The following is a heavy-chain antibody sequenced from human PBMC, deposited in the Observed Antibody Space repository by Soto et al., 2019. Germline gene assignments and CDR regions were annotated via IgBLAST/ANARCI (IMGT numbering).Heavy chain of an antibody. D-gene: IGHD2-15*01. Sequence: SEPLSLTCAVYGGSFSGYYWSWIRQPPGKGLEWIGEINHSGSTNYNPSLKSRVTISVDTSKNQFSLKLSSVTAADTAVYYCARSELFATFDPWGQGTLVTVSS. CDR2: INHSGST. J-gene: IGHJ5*02. CDR3: ARSELFATFDP. V-gene: IGHV4-34*01. CDR1: GGSFSGYY.